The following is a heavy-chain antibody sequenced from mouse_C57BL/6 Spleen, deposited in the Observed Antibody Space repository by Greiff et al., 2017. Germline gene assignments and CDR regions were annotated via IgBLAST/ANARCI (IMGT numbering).Heavy chain of an antibody. CDR3: ASEGSNYVFAY. CDR2: ISSGSSTI. CDR1: GFTFSDYG. V-gene: IGHV5-17*01. Sequence: EVQRVESGGGLVKPGGSLKLSCAASGFTFSDYGMHWVRQAPEKGLEWVAYISSGSSTIYYADTVKGRFTISSDNAKNTLFLLMTSLRSEDTAMYYCASEGSNYVFAYWGQGTLVTVSA. J-gene: IGHJ3*01. D-gene: IGHD2-5*01.